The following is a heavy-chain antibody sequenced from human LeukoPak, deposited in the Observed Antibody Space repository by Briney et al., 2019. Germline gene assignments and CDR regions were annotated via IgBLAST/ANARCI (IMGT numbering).Heavy chain of an antibody. CDR3: ARVVDGYKSMGAIDI. J-gene: IGHJ3*02. V-gene: IGHV1-69*04. CDR2: IIPILGIA. CDR1: GGTFSSYA. Sequence: GASVKVSCKASGGTFSSYAISWVRQAPGQGLEWMGRIIPILGIANYAQKFQGRVTITADKSTSTAYMELSSLRSEDTAVYYCARVVDGYKSMGAIDIWGQGTMVTVSS. D-gene: IGHD5-24*01.